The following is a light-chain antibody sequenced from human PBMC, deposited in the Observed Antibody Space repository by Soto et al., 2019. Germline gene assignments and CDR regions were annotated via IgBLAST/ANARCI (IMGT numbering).Light chain of an antibody. CDR2: GAS. J-gene: IGKJ2*03. V-gene: IGKV3-15*01. CDR3: QQYNNGYS. Sequence: ELVMTQSPATLSVSPGERVTLSCRASQSVSSNLAWYQQKPGQAPRLLIYGASTRATGIPARFSGSGSGTEFTLTISSLQSEDLAVYYCQQYNNGYSFGQGTKLEIK. CDR1: QSVSSN.